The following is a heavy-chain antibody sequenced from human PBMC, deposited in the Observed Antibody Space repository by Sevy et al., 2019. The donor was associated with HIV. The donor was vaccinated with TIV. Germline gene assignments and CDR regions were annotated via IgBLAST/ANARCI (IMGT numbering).Heavy chain of an antibody. Sequence: ASVKVSCKASGYTFTSYVISWVRQAPGQGLEWLGWISTLNVNTNNAQKFQGRVTMTTNISTGTATMELRSLRSDDTAVYYCARDDGRSVRCHGSLLYWGQGTLVTVSS. D-gene: IGHD2-15*01. CDR1: GYTFTSYV. CDR3: ARDDGRSVRCHGSLLY. V-gene: IGHV1-18*01. J-gene: IGHJ4*02. CDR2: ISTLNVNT.